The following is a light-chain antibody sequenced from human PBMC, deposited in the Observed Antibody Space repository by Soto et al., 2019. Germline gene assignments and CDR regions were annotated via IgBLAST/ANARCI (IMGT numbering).Light chain of an antibody. Sequence: AALTHAGTVCGSPGPSNTISCTGTSSDVGGYNYVSPDQQHPGKAPKLMIYEVSSRPSGVSNRFSGSKSGNTASLTISGLQAEDDADYYSSSYTSSSIVVFGGGSKVTV. CDR1: SSDVGGYNY. J-gene: IGLJ2*01. CDR2: EVS. CDR3: SSYTSSSIVV. V-gene: IGLV2-14*01.